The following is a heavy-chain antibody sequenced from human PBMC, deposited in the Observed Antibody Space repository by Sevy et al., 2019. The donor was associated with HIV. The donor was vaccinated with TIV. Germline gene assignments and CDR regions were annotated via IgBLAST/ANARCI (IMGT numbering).Heavy chain of an antibody. D-gene: IGHD1-26*01. Sequence: SETLSLTCTVSGGSITSLYWNWIRQPPGKGLEWIANIYYNGHINYNPSLKSRVTLSLDTSKNQFSLRLSSVTAADTAKYYCAGENAWGRGYSWGQGTQVTVSS. CDR2: IYYNGHI. CDR1: GGSITSLY. CDR3: AGENAWGRGYS. J-gene: IGHJ4*02. V-gene: IGHV4-59*08.